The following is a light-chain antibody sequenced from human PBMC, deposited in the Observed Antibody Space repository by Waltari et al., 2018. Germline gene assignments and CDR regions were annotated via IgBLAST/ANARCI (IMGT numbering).Light chain of an antibody. J-gene: IGLJ3*02. CDR3: QSYDSSLSGVV. Sequence: QSLLPHPPSASGAPGPGATISCPGRSPHIRAGYDVHWYQHLPGTAPTLLIYDNRRRPSGIPDRFSGSKSGTSASLGITGLQAEDEADYYCQSYDSSLSGVVFGGGTKLTVL. CDR1: SPHIRAGYD. CDR2: DNR. V-gene: IGLV1-40*01.